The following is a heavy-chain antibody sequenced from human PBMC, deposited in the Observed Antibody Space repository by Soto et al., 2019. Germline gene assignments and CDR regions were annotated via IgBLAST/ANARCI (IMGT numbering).Heavy chain of an antibody. CDR2: ISGSGGST. Sequence: GGSLRLSCAASGFTFSSYAMSWVRQAPGKGLEWVSAISGSGGSTYYADSVKGRFTISRDNSKNTLYLQMNSLRAEDTAVYYCAKDHIAVAGTRATFIDYWGQGTLVTVSS. D-gene: IGHD6-19*01. J-gene: IGHJ4*02. CDR1: GFTFSSYA. CDR3: AKDHIAVAGTRATFIDY. V-gene: IGHV3-23*01.